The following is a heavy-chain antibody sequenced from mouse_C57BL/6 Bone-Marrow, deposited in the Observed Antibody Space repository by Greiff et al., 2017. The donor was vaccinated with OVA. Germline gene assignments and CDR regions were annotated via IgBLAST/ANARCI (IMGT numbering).Heavy chain of an antibody. CDR2: IDPANDNT. Sequence: EVQRVESVAELVRPGASVKLSCTASGFNIKNTYMHWVKQRPEQGLEWIGRIDPANDNTKYAPKFQGKATMTADTSSNTAYLQLSSLTPEDTAVYCCARGNFGRSFSAMDYWGQGTSVTVSS. D-gene: IGHD1-1*01. CDR1: GFNIKNTY. CDR3: ARGNFGRSFSAMDY. J-gene: IGHJ4*01. V-gene: IGHV14-3*01.